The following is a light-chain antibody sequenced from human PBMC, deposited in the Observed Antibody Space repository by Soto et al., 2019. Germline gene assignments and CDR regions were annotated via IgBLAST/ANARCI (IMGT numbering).Light chain of an antibody. CDR3: QVWDRSSGHMV. J-gene: IGLJ2*01. CDR1: NIESKS. Sequence: SYELTQPPSVSVAPGQTARITCEGTNIESKSVHWYRQKSGQAPVLAVYDDTDRPSGIPERFSGSNSGNTATLTISRVEAGDAADYYCQVWDRSSGHMVFGGGTQLTVL. V-gene: IGLV3-21*02. CDR2: DDT.